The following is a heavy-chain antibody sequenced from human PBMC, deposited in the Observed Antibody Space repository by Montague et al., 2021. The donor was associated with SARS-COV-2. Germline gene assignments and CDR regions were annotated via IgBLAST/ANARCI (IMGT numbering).Heavy chain of an antibody. CDR3: ARSRANVPSRPGFDY. J-gene: IGHJ4*02. V-gene: IGHV4-61*01. D-gene: IGHD6-6*01. Sequence: SETLSLTCTVSGASVASGNFYCSWIRQPPGKGLEWIGYIYYTGHTNYNPSLESRVTMPVDPSKNQFSLTLTSVTAADTAVYYCARSRANVPSRPGFDYWGQGALVTVSS. CDR2: IYYTGHT. CDR1: GASVASGNFY.